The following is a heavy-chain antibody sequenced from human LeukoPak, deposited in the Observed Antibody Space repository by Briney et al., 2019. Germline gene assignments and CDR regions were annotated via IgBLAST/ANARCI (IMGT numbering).Heavy chain of an antibody. D-gene: IGHD6-6*01. V-gene: IGHV3-23*01. CDR1: EFTFSSYA. CDR3: AKAAQVAGRPNLGGHFDY. CDR2: ISGSGGST. Sequence: GGPLRLSCAASEFTFSSYAMSWVRQAPGKGLEWVSTISGSGGSTYYAESVKGRFTISRDNNKNTLYLQMNSLRAEDTAVYYCAKAAQVAGRPNLGGHFDYWGQGTLVTVSS. J-gene: IGHJ4*02.